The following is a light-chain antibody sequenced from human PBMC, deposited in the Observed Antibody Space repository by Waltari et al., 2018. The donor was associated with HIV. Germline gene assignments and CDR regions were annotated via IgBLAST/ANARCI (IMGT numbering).Light chain of an antibody. CDR3: SSYAGSINVL. V-gene: IGLV2-8*01. J-gene: IGLJ2*01. CDR1: SRDVGGAYS. Sequence: SALTQPPSASGAPGQYVTISCTGTSRDVGGAYSVSWYQQHPGKAPKHLIAEVSKRPSGVRDRFSGSKSGNTASLTVSGIQAEDEADYYCSSYAGSINVLFGGGTKLAVL. CDR2: EVS.